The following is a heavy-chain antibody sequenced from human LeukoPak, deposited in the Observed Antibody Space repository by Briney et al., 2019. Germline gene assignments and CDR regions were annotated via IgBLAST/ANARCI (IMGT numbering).Heavy chain of an antibody. CDR3: AKDTGEWQRLVRGGVDY. CDR1: GFTFSSYA. Sequence: GGSLRLSCAASGFTFSSYAMSWVRQAPGKGLEWVSAISGSGGSTYYADSVKGRFTISRDNSKNTLYLQMNSLRAEDTAVYYCAKDTGEWQRLVRGGVDYWGQGTLVTVSS. CDR2: ISGSGGST. J-gene: IGHJ4*02. V-gene: IGHV3-23*01. D-gene: IGHD6-13*01.